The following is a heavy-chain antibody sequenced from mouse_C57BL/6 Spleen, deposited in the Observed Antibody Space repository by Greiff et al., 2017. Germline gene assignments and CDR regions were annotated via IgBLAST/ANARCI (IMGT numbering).Heavy chain of an antibody. CDR3: ARSFYDIYAMDY. J-gene: IGHJ4*01. CDR2: ISSGSSTI. D-gene: IGHD2-3*01. Sequence: EVKVVESGGGLVKPGGSLKLSCAASGFTFSDYGMHWVRQAPEKGLEWVAYISSGSSTIYYADTVKGRFTISRDNAKNTLFLQMTSLRSEDTAMYDCARSFYDIYAMDYWGQGTSVTVSS. V-gene: IGHV5-17*01. CDR1: GFTFSDYG.